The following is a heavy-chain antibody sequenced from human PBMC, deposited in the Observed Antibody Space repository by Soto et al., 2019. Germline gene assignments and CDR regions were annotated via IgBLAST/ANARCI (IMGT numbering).Heavy chain of an antibody. Sequence: ASVKVSCKASGYTFTSYGISWVRQAPGQGLEWMGWISAYNGNTNYAQKLQGRVTMTTDTSTSTAYMELRSLRSDDTAVYYCARVSRYSSSSPSYYYGMDVWGQGTTVTVSS. CDR1: GYTFTSYG. CDR2: ISAYNGNT. D-gene: IGHD6-6*01. V-gene: IGHV1-18*01. J-gene: IGHJ6*02. CDR3: ARVSRYSSSSPSYYYGMDV.